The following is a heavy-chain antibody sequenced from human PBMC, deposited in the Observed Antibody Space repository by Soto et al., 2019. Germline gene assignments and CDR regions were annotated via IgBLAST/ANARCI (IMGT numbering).Heavy chain of an antibody. V-gene: IGHV4-4*02. J-gene: IGHJ6*02. Sequence: QVQLQESGPGLVKPSGTLSLTCAVSGGSISSSNWWSWVRQPPGKGLEWIGEIYHSGSTNYNPSLKSRVTISVAKSKNHFTMKLSSVTAADTAVYYCARVQNVLLWFGELGDYYGMDVWGQGTTVTVSS. CDR3: ARVQNVLLWFGELGDYYGMDV. CDR2: IYHSGST. CDR1: GGSISSSNW. D-gene: IGHD3-10*01.